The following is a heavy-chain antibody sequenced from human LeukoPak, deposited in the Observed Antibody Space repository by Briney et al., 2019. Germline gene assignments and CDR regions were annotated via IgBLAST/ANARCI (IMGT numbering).Heavy chain of an antibody. Sequence: PGGSLRLSCAASGFTFSSYGMHWVRQAPGKGLEWGAVIWYDGSNKYYADSVKGRVAISRDNSQNTLYLQMNSLRAEDTAVYYCARVQLEYNWFDPWGQGTLVTVSS. CDR1: GFTFSSYG. D-gene: IGHD1-1*01. CDR2: IWYDGSNK. CDR3: ARVQLEYNWFDP. V-gene: IGHV3-33*01. J-gene: IGHJ5*02.